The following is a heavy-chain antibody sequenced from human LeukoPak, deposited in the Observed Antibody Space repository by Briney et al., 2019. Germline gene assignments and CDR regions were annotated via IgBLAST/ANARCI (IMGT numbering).Heavy chain of an antibody. CDR1: GYTISSGYY. Sequence: SETLSLTCAVSGYTISSGYYWGWIRQPPGKGLEWIGCIYHSGSTYYNPSLKSRVTISADTSKNQFSLKLSSVTAADTAVYYCAGSRFLEWNDAFDIWGQGTMVTVSS. D-gene: IGHD3-3*01. CDR2: IYHSGST. J-gene: IGHJ3*02. V-gene: IGHV4-38-2*01. CDR3: AGSRFLEWNDAFDI.